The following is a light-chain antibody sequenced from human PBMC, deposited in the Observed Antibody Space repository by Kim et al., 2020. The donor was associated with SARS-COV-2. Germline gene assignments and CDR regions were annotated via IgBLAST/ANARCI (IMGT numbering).Light chain of an antibody. Sequence: SPGESATPSCRASQGISYYLAWYQQKTGQAPRLLIYDASNRATGVPGRFTGSRSGADFTLTISSLEPEDFAVYYCQHRTNWPPMYTFGQGTKLEI. V-gene: IGKV3-11*01. CDR1: QGISYY. CDR2: DAS. CDR3: QHRTNWPPMYT. J-gene: IGKJ2*01.